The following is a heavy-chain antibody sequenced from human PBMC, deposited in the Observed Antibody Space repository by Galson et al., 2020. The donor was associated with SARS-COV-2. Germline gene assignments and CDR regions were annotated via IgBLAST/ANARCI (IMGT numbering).Heavy chain of an antibody. CDR2: TIWNSGSI. CDR1: GFIFDYYA. V-gene: IGHV3-9*01. Sequence: SCEASGFIFDYYAMHLVPQAPGEGMEWVWRTIWNSGSIGYADTVKGRFTISRDNDKNSLYLQMNSLRAEDTALYYCVKEIDSRSLYSFDSWGQGSLVTVSS. D-gene: IGHD6-13*01. CDR3: VKEIDSRSLYSFDS. J-gene: IGHJ4*02.